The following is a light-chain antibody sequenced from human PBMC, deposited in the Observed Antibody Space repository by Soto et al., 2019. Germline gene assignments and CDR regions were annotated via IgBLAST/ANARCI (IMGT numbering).Light chain of an antibody. CDR1: QSINSW. V-gene: IGKV1-5*03. CDR3: QQYNSYPHT. J-gene: IGKJ2*01. Sequence: DIQLTQSPSTLSASVGDRVTITCRASQSINSWLAWYQQRPGKAPNLLIYKASSLQSGVTSRFSGSGSGTEFTLTISRLQPDDFATYYCQQYNSYPHTFGQGTKLEIK. CDR2: KAS.